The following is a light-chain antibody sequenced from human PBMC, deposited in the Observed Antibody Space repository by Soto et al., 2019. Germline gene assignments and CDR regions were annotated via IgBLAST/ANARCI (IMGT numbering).Light chain of an antibody. CDR3: AAWDDSLSGPWV. J-gene: IGLJ3*02. V-gene: IGLV1-47*01. CDR2: RNN. CDR1: SSNIGSNY. Sequence: QSVLTQPPSASGTPGQRVTISCSGSSSNIGSNYVYWYQQLPGTAPKLLIYRNNQRPSGVPDRFSGSKSGTSASLAISGLRSEDEDYYYCAAWDDSLSGPWVFGGGTKLTVL.